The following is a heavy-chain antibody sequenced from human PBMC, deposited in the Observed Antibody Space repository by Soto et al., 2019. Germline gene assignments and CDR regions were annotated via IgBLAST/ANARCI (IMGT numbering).Heavy chain of an antibody. CDR1: GFTVSRYD. J-gene: IGHJ4*02. CDR3: VRVLYDSGVVHF. D-gene: IGHD5-12*01. CDR2: IQRSGET. V-gene: IGHV3-53*01. Sequence: QVVESGGGLIQAGGSTRLSCLASGFTVSRYDMAWVRQAPGKGLEWGSIIQRSGETYYSDSAQGRFTISRDNSKNAVYLQMSSLKVGDTGVYSCVRVLYDSGVVHFWGQGSLITVS.